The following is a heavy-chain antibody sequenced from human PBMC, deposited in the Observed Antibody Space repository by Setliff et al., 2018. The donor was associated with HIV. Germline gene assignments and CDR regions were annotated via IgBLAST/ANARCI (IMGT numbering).Heavy chain of an antibody. D-gene: IGHD3-22*01. CDR3: ARGLYYYDSSGYYYYYFDY. CDR1: GYTFTGYY. Sequence: ASVKVSCKASGYTFTGYYMHWVRQAPGQGLEWMGRINPNSGGTNYAQKFQGRVTMTRDTSISTADMELSRVRSDDTAVYYCARGLYYYDSSGYYYYYFDYWGQGTLVTVSS. J-gene: IGHJ4*02. CDR2: INPNSGGT. V-gene: IGHV1-2*06.